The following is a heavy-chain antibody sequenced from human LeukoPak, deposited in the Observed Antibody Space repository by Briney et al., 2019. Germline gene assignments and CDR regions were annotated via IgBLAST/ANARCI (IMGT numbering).Heavy chain of an antibody. D-gene: IGHD3-22*01. V-gene: IGHV3-48*04. CDR2: ISSSSSTI. Sequence: GGSLRLSCAASGFTFSSYSMNWVRQAPGKGLEWVSYISSSSSTIYYADSVKGRFTISRDNAKSSLYLQMNSLRAEDTAVYYCARDQYYYDSSGYLTTLPLGAFDIWGQGTMVTVSS. CDR1: GFTFSSYS. J-gene: IGHJ3*02. CDR3: ARDQYYYDSSGYLTTLPLGAFDI.